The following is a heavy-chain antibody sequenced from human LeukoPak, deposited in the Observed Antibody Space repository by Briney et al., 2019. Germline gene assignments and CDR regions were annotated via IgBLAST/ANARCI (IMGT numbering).Heavy chain of an antibody. CDR1: GDSINSLDL. CDR3: ARKTMIVVVNWFDP. J-gene: IGHJ5*02. Sequence: SGTLSLTCTVSGDSINSLDLWSWVRQPPGKGLEWIGEMYLSGTTHSNPSVKSRVTISIDTSKNQFSLKLSSVTAADTAVYYCARKTMIVVVNWFDPWGQGILVTVSS. D-gene: IGHD3-22*01. CDR2: MYLSGTT. V-gene: IGHV4-4*02.